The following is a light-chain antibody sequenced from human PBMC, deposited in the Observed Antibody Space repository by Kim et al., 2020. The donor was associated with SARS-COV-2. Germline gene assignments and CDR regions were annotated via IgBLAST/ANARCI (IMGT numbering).Light chain of an antibody. CDR3: QHYHTSPYT. CDR1: QSVSSSY. Sequence: VLTQSPGTLSLSPGERATLSCRASQSVSSSYLAWYQQKPGQAPRLLIYGASSRATGIPDRFSGSGSGTDFTLTISRLEPEDFAVYYCQHYHTSPYTFGQGTKLEI. CDR2: GAS. J-gene: IGKJ2*01. V-gene: IGKV3-20*01.